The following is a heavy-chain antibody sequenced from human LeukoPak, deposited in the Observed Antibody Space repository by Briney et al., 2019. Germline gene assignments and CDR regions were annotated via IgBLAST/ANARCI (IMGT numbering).Heavy chain of an antibody. J-gene: IGHJ4*02. Sequence: GGSLRLSCAASGFTVSSNYMSWVRQAPGKGLEWVSVIYSGGSTYYADSVKGRFTISRDNSKNTLYLQMNSLRAEDTAMYYCARELAYYDSSGYYVGSRYFDYWGQGTLVTVSS. CDR2: IYSGGST. V-gene: IGHV3-53*01. CDR1: GFTVSSNY. CDR3: ARELAYYDSSGYYVGSRYFDY. D-gene: IGHD3-22*01.